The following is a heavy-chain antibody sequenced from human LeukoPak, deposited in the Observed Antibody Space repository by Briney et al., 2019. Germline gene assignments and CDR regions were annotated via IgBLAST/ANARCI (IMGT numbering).Heavy chain of an antibody. CDR2: INPNSGGA. CDR1: GYTFADYF. Sequence: ASVKVSCKASGYTFADYFIHWVRQAPGQGLEWRGRINPNSGGAEYAPKFQGWVTMTRDTSISTAYVEVSRLISDDTAVYYCARDLTSTSNWEFDCWGQGTLVIVSS. V-gene: IGHV1-2*04. J-gene: IGHJ4*02. CDR3: ARDLTSTSNWEFDC. D-gene: IGHD1-26*01.